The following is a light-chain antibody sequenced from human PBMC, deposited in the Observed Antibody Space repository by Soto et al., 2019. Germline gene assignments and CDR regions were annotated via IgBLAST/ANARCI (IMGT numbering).Light chain of an antibody. CDR3: VAWDDSLNGYVV. CDR1: TSNIGSNT. V-gene: IGLV1-44*01. Sequence: QAVVTQPPSASGTPGQRVTISCSGSTSNIGSNTVNWYQQLPGTAPKLVIYSNNQRPPGVPDRFSGSKSGTSASLAISGLQSEDEADYYCVAWDDSLNGYVVFGGGTKLTVL. CDR2: SNN. J-gene: IGLJ2*01.